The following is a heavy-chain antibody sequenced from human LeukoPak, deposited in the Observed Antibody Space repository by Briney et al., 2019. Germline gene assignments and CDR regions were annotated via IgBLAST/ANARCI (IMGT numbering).Heavy chain of an antibody. CDR3: ARDMGGSGSLWFDP. Sequence: GESLRLSCAASGFTVSSNYMSWVRQAPGKGLEWVSVIYSGGSTYYADSVKGRFTISRDNSKNTLYLQMNSLRAEDTAVYYCARDMGGSGSLWFDPWGQGTLVTVSS. D-gene: IGHD3-10*01. CDR1: GFTVSSNY. J-gene: IGHJ5*02. CDR2: IYSGGST. V-gene: IGHV3-66*01.